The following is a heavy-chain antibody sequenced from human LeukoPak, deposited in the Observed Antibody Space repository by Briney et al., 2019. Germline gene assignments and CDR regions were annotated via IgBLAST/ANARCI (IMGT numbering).Heavy chain of an antibody. D-gene: IGHD6-13*01. J-gene: IGHJ4*02. CDR3: AKGVPFYSSSWGDGFDY. V-gene: IGHV4-38-2*02. CDR1: GYSISSGYY. Sequence: PSETLSLTCIVSGYSISSGYYWGWIRQPPGKGLEWIGSIYHSGSTYYNPSLKSRVTISVDTSKNQFSLKLSSVTAADTAVYYCAKGVPFYSSSWGDGFDYWGQGTLVTVSS. CDR2: IYHSGST.